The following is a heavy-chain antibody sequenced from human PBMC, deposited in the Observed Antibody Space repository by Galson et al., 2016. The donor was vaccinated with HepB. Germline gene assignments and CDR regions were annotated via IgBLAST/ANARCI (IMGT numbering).Heavy chain of an antibody. CDR1: GYTFTSFD. V-gene: IGHV1-8*01. Sequence: SVKVSCKASGYTFTSFDINWVRQATGQGLEWMGWMNPCSGDTGYAQKVQGRVTMTRNTYISTAYMELSSLRSEDTAVYFCARLRPGLFHAFDIWGQGTMVTVSS. CDR2: MNPCSGDT. CDR3: ARLRPGLFHAFDI. J-gene: IGHJ3*02. D-gene: IGHD3-10*01.